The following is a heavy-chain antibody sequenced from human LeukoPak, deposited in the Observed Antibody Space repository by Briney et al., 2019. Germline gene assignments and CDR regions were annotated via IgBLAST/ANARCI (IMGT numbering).Heavy chain of an antibody. CDR3: ARHLFQDYGPMDV. CDR1: GYSFGSHW. V-gene: IGHV5-51*01. Sequence: GESLKISCQGSGYSFGSHWIGWVRPMPGKGLEWIGIIYPGDSETKYNPSFQGQVTISADRSIKTAFLQWRSLKASDTAMYYCARHLFQDYGPMDVWGQGTTVTVFS. D-gene: IGHD4-17*01. J-gene: IGHJ6*02. CDR2: IYPGDSET.